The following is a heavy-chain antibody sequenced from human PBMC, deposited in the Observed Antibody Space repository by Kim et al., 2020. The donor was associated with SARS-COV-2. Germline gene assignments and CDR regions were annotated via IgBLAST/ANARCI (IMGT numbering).Heavy chain of an antibody. CDR3: AKVMRQQLLIIQYYYYSIDV. V-gene: IGHV3-23*01. D-gene: IGHD6-13*01. CDR1: GFTFSSYA. Sequence: GGSLRLSCAASGFTFSSYAMSWVRQAPGKGLEWVSTISGSRASTYYADSVKGRFTISRDNSKNTLYLQMNNLRAEDTAVYYCAKVMRQQLLIIQYYYYSIDVWGQGTTVTVSS. CDR2: ISGSRAST. J-gene: IGHJ6*02.